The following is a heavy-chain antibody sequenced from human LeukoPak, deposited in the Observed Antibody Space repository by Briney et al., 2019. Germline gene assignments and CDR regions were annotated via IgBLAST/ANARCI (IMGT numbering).Heavy chain of an antibody. CDR2: IYYSGST. Sequence: SSETLSLTCTVSGGSISSYYWSWIRQPPGKGLEWIGYIYYSGSTNYNPSLKSRVTISVDTSKNQFSLKLSSVTAADTAVYYCARASRLSLDAFDIWGQGTMVTVSS. CDR1: GGSISSYY. J-gene: IGHJ3*02. CDR3: ARASRLSLDAFDI. D-gene: IGHD2-2*01. V-gene: IGHV4-59*08.